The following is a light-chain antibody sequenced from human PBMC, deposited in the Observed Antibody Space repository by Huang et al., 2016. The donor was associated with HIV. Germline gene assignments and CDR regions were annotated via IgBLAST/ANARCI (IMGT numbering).Light chain of an antibody. CDR1: QSISSY. CDR3: QQRSNWPPEGT. J-gene: IGKJ1*01. V-gene: IGKV3-11*01. CDR2: DAS. Sequence: EIVLTQSPATLSLSPGERATLSCRASQSISSYLAWYQQKPGQAPRLLIYDASNRATGVPARFSGSGSGTDFTLTISSLVPEDFAVYYCQQRSNWPPEGTFGQGTKVEIK.